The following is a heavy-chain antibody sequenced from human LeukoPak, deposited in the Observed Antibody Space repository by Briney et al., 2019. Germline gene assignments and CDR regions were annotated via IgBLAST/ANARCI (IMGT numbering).Heavy chain of an antibody. CDR1: GYTFTGYY. D-gene: IGHD6-19*01. CDR3: AILSQYSSAWPHWHFDL. CDR2: INPNSGGA. Sequence: ASVKVSCKASGYTFTGYYMHWVRQAPGQGLEWMGWINPNSGGANYAQKFQGWVTMTRDTSISTAYMELSRLRSDDTAVYYCAILSQYSSAWPHWHFDLWGRGTPVTVSS. V-gene: IGHV1-2*04. J-gene: IGHJ2*01.